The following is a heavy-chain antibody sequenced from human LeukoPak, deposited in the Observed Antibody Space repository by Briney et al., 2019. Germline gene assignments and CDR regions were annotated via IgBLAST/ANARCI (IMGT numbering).Heavy chain of an antibody. CDR2: IGYDGSNK. Sequence: GGSLRLSCAASGFTFSSYGVHWVRQAPGQGLEGVAFIGYDGSNKYYADSVKGRFTISRDNSKNTLYLQMNSLRAEDTAVYYCAKGSSNYDSSGYTYYFDYWGQGTLVTVSS. CDR1: GFTFSSYG. D-gene: IGHD3-22*01. J-gene: IGHJ4*02. V-gene: IGHV3-30*02. CDR3: AKGSSNYDSSGYTYYFDY.